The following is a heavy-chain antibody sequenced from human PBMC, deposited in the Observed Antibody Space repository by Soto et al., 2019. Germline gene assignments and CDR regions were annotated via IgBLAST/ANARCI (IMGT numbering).Heavy chain of an antibody. CDR3: ARDRGYDAHDYYYNAMDV. Sequence: GGSLRLSCVASGFTFRTYTMNWVRQAPGKGLEWVSGIRGFSPYTFYAESVKGRFTISRDNAKNSLYLQMNSLGVEDTAVYYCARDRGYDAHDYYYNAMDVWGQGTTVTV. CDR1: GFTFRTYT. D-gene: IGHD2-15*01. V-gene: IGHV3-21*01. CDR2: IRGFSPYT. J-gene: IGHJ6*02.